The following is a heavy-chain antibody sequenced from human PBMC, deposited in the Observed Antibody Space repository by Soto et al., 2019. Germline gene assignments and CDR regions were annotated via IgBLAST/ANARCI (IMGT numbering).Heavy chain of an antibody. CDR3: ARAPLGDYYDSSGYPTYGMDV. CDR1: GGSISSSNW. CDR2: IYHSGST. Sequence: SETLSLTCAVSGGSISSSNWWSWVRQPPGXELEWIGEIYHSGSTNYNPSLKSRVTISVDKSKNQFSLKLSSVTAADTAVYYCARAPLGDYYDSSGYPTYGMDVWGQGTTVTVSS. D-gene: IGHD3-22*01. V-gene: IGHV4-4*02. J-gene: IGHJ6*02.